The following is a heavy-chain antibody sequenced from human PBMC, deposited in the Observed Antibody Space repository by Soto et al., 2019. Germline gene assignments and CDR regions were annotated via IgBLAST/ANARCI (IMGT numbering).Heavy chain of an antibody. J-gene: IGHJ6*02. CDR3: ARAVAGHYHYYGMDV. V-gene: IGHV1-8*01. D-gene: IGHD6-19*01. CDR1: GYTFTSYD. CDR2: MNPNSGNT. Sequence: ASVKVSCKASGYTFTSYDINWVRQATGQGLEWMGWMNPNSGNTGYAQKFQGRVTMTRNTSISTAYMELSSLRSEDTAVYYCARAVAGHYHYYGMDVWGQGTTVTVSS.